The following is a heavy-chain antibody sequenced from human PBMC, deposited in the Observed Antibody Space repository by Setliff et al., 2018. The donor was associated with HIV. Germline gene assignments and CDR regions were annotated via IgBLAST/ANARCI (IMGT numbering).Heavy chain of an antibody. V-gene: IGHV4-34*01. CDR3: AAWGPRYTYAPYFFDS. CDR1: NGSFSGYY. D-gene: IGHD2-2*01. J-gene: IGHJ4*02. Sequence: SETLSLTCAVYNGSFSGYYWTWIRQPPGKGLEWIGEINHSGSTNYSPSLKSRVTISVDASKNQFSLRLSSVTAADTAVYYCAAWGPRYTYAPYFFDSWGQGTLVTVSS. CDR2: INHSGST.